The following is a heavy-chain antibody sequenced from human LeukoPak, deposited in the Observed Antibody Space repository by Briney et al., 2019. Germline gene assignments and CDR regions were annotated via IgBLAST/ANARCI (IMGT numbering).Heavy chain of an antibody. J-gene: IGHJ6*02. CDR3: ARDVTPKGDYYYYGMDV. CDR1: GGTFSSYA. Sequence: GGSVKVSCKASGGTFSSYAISWVRQAPGQGLEWMGGIIPIFGTANYAQKFQGRVTITADESTSTAYMELSSLRSEDTAVYYCARDVTPKGDYYYYGMDVWGQGTTVTVSS. V-gene: IGHV1-69*13. CDR2: IIPIFGTA.